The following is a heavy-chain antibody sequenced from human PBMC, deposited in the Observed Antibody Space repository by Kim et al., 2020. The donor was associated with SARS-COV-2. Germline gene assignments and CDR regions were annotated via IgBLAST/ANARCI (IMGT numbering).Heavy chain of an antibody. D-gene: IGHD2-15*01. CDR2: ISAYNGNT. Sequence: ASVKVSCKASGYTFTSYGISWVRQAPGQGLEWMGWISAYNGNTNYAQKLQGRVTMTTDTSTSTAYMELRSLRSDDTAVYYCARLKDIVVVVAATLDYWGQGTLVTVSS. V-gene: IGHV1-18*04. CDR1: GYTFTSYG. CDR3: ARLKDIVVVVAATLDY. J-gene: IGHJ4*02.